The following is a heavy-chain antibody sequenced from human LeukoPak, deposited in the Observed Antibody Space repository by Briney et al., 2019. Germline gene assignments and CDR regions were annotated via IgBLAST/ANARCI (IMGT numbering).Heavy chain of an antibody. CDR1: GFTFSSYW. Sequence: GGSLRLSCAASGFTFSSYWMSWVRQAPGKGLEWVSAISGSGGSTYYADSVKGRFTISRDNSKNTLYLQMNSLRAEDTAVYYCAKEYYDILTGYWRAFDYWGQGTLVTVSS. V-gene: IGHV3-23*01. J-gene: IGHJ4*02. CDR3: AKEYYDILTGYWRAFDY. D-gene: IGHD3-9*01. CDR2: ISGSGGST.